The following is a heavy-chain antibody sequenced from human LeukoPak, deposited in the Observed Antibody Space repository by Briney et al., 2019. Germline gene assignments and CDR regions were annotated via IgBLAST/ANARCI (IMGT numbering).Heavy chain of an antibody. CDR2: IIPIFGTA. Sequence: GASVKVSCKASGGTFSSYAISWVRQAPGQGLEWMGGIIPIFGTANYAQKFQGRVTITTDESTSTAYMELSSLRSEDTAVYYCATVKPTYYYDSSGYPPDYWGQGTLVTVSS. V-gene: IGHV1-69*05. CDR3: ATVKPTYYYDSSGYPPDY. D-gene: IGHD3-22*01. J-gene: IGHJ4*02. CDR1: GGTFSSYA.